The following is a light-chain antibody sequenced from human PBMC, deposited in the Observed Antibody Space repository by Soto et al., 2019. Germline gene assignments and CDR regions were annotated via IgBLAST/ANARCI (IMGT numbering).Light chain of an antibody. J-gene: IGKJ1*01. CDR3: QQYNSYWT. V-gene: IGKV1-5*01. Sequence: DIQMTQSPPSVSASVGDRVTITCRASQSISSWLAWYQQKPGKAPKLLIYDASSLESGVQSRFSGSGSGTEFTLTIRSLQPDDFATYYCQQYNSYWTFGQGTKVDIK. CDR2: DAS. CDR1: QSISSW.